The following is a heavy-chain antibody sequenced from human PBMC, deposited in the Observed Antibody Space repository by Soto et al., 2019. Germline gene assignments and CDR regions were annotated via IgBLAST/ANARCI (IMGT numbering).Heavy chain of an antibody. D-gene: IGHD1-1*01. CDR3: AREMTTRGMHV. CDR2: MNTNSGNT. V-gene: IGHV1-8*01. CDR1: GYTFTSYD. Sequence: QVQLVQSGAEVKKPGASVKVSCKASGYTFTSYDINWVRQATGQGLEWMGWMNTNSGNTAYAQKFQGRVTMTRNTSTSTAYMELSSLRSEDTAVYYGAREMTTRGMHVWGQGNTVTVSS. J-gene: IGHJ6*02.